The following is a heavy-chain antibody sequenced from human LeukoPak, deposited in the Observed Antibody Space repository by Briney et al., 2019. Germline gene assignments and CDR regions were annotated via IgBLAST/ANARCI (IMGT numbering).Heavy chain of an antibody. CDR1: GFSVSTSY. CDR2: IYSGGST. V-gene: IGHV3-53*01. CDR3: ARHEGTAAPSSYYGMDV. Sequence: GGSLRISCAASGFSVSTSYLSWVRQAPGKGLEWVSVIYSGGSTYYADSVKGRFTISRDNSKNTLYLQMTSLRAEDTAVYYCARHEGTAAPSSYYGMDVWGQGTTVTVFS. J-gene: IGHJ6*02. D-gene: IGHD2-21*02.